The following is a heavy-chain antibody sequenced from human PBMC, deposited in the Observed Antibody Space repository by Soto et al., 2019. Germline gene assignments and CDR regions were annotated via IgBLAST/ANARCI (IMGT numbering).Heavy chain of an antibody. CDR2: FDPEDGET. V-gene: IGHV1-24*01. J-gene: IGHJ4*02. Sequence: VSVKLYCKVSGYTISELSMHWVRQAPGKGLEWMGGFDPEDGETIYAQKFQGRVTMTEDTSTDTAYMELSSLRSEDTAVYYCATDYCSGGSCQHTFDYWGQGTLVTVSS. D-gene: IGHD2-15*01. CDR3: ATDYCSGGSCQHTFDY. CDR1: GYTISELS.